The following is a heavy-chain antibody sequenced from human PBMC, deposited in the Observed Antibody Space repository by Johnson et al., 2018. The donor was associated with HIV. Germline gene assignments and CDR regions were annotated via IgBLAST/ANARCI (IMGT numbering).Heavy chain of an antibody. CDR2: IKSKTDGGTT. Sequence: VQLVESGGGLVKPGGSLRLSCAASGFTFSNAWMSCVHQAPGKGLEWVGRIKSKTDGGTTDYAAPVKGRFTISRDDSKNTLYLQMNSLRVEDTAVYYCAKDRGRPGTPAALYIWGQGTVVTVSS. CDR3: AKDRGRPGTPAALYI. CDR1: GFTFSNAW. V-gene: IGHV3-15*01. J-gene: IGHJ3*02. D-gene: IGHD3-16*01.